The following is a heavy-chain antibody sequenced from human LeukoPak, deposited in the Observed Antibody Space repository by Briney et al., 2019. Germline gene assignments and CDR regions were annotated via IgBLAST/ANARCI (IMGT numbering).Heavy chain of an antibody. CDR1: GDSLNYYY. CDR3: ARCYGSGSLYYFDS. V-gene: IGHV4-59*01. CDR2: VSYSGGT. D-gene: IGHD3-10*01. Sequence: SETLSLTCSVSGDSLNYYYWTWIRQPPGKGLEWIGHVSYSGGTNYNASLKSRVTILVDTSKNQFSLMVRSVTAADTAIYYCARCYGSGSLYYFDSWGQGALVTVSS. J-gene: IGHJ4*02.